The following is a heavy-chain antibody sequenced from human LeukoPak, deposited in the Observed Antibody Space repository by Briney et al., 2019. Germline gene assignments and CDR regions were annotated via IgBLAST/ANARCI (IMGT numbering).Heavy chain of an antibody. CDR1: GFTFSSYA. CDR3: AKGYSYGLLNRPYYFDY. J-gene: IGHJ4*02. D-gene: IGHD5-18*01. CDR2: ISTSSRTI. Sequence: GGSLRLSCAASGFTFSSYAMSWVRQAPGKGLEWISYISTSSRTIYYADSVRGRFTISRDNSKNTLYLQMNSLRAEDTAVYYCAKGYSYGLLNRPYYFDYWGQGTLVTVSS. V-gene: IGHV3-23*01.